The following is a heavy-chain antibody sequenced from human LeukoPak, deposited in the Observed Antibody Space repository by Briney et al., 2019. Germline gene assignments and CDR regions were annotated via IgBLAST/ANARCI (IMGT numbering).Heavy chain of an antibody. J-gene: IGHJ5*02. Sequence: SETLSLTCAVYGGSFSGYYWSWIRQPPGKGLEWIGEINHSGSTNYNPSLKSRVTISVDTSKNQFSLKLSSVTAADTAVYYCARRRITMVRGKGWFDPWGQGTLVTVSS. V-gene: IGHV4-34*01. CDR1: GGSFSGYY. CDR2: INHSGST. CDR3: ARRRITMVRGKGWFDP. D-gene: IGHD3-10*01.